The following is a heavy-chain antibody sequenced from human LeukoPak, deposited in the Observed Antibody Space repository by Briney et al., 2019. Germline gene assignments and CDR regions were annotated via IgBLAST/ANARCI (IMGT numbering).Heavy chain of an antibody. D-gene: IGHD2-21*02. CDR2: ISYDGSNK. CDR1: GFTFSSYS. V-gene: IGHV3-30*03. J-gene: IGHJ4*02. Sequence: PGGSLRLSCAASGFTFSSYSMNWVRQAPGKGLEWVAVISYDGSNKYYADSVKGRFTISRDNSKNTLYLQMNSLRAEDTAVYYCARDAEVIVVVTATFDYWGQGTLVTVSS. CDR3: ARDAEVIVVVTATFDY.